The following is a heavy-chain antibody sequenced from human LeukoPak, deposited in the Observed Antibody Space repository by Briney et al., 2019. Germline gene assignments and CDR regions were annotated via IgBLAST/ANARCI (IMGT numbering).Heavy chain of an antibody. D-gene: IGHD3-10*01. J-gene: IGHJ4*02. Sequence: GGSLRLSCAASGYTFSSHAMSWVRQAPGKGLEWVSAISTSGGSTYYADSVKGRFTISRDNSRNTLYPQMSSLRAEDTAIYYCALRGGQPDPFDYWGQGTLVTVSS. CDR2: ISTSGGST. CDR3: ALRGGQPDPFDY. V-gene: IGHV3-23*01. CDR1: GYTFSSHA.